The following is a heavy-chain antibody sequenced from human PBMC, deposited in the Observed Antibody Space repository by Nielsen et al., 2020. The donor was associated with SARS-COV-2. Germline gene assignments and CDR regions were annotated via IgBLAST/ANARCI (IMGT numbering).Heavy chain of an antibody. Sequence: GESLKISCAASGFTFSIYSMRWVSQAQGKGLEWVANIKQDGSEKYYVDSVKGRFTISRDNAKNSLYLQMNTLRAEDTAVYYFAREDYDSICCIDYWGQGTLVTVSS. J-gene: IGHJ4*02. CDR3: AREDYDSICCIDY. CDR2: IKQDGSEK. D-gene: IGHD3-22*01. CDR1: GFTFSIYS. V-gene: IGHV3-7*01.